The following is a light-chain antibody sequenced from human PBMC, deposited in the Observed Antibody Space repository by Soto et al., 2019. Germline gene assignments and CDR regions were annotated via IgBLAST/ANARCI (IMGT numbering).Light chain of an antibody. Sequence: DIQMTQSPSSLSASVGERVTITCRASQSINTYLNWYQQKPQKAPELLIYAASSLQSGVPSRFGGSGSGTDFTLTISSLQPEDFAVYYCQQHGTSPITFGQGTRLEI. V-gene: IGKV1-39*01. CDR3: QQHGTSPIT. CDR1: QSINTY. CDR2: AAS. J-gene: IGKJ5*01.